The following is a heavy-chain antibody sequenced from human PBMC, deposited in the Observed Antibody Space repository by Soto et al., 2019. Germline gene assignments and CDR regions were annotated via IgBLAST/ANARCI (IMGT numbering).Heavy chain of an antibody. Sequence: EVRLAESGGGLVKPGGSLTLSCAVSGFTFSSWTMNWVRQAPGKGLEWVSSISTSSTFIYYADSVKGRFTISRDNAKDSLYLNMNNLRADDTAVYYCAKGGTHFDYWGQGILLTVSS. CDR2: ISTSSTFI. D-gene: IGHD1-1*01. J-gene: IGHJ4*02. CDR1: GFTFSSWT. CDR3: AKGGTHFDY. V-gene: IGHV3-21*01.